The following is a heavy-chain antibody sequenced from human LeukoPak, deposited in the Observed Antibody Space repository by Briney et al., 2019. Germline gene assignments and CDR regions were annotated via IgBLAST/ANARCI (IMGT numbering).Heavy chain of an antibody. V-gene: IGHV1-46*01. CDR2: INPSGGST. Sequence: GASVKVSCKASGYTFTSYYMHWVRQAPGQGLEWMGIINPSGGSTSYAQKFQGRVTMTRDMSTSAVYMELSSLRSEDTAVYYCARGKQTDYYYYYYMDVWGKGTTVTVSS. D-gene: IGHD4-23*01. CDR3: ARGKQTDYYYYYYMDV. J-gene: IGHJ6*03. CDR1: GYTFTSYY.